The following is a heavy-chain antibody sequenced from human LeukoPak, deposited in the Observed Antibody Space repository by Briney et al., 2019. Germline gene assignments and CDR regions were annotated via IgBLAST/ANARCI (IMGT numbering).Heavy chain of an antibody. V-gene: IGHV3-74*01. CDR1: GLTFSTYW. Sequence: PGGSLRLSCAGSGLTFSTYWIYWVRQAPGQGLVWVXGISGDKSHTAYADSVKGRFTISRDNAKNTLHLQMNSLRDEDTAVYYCVTATFYATSGYFPSWGQGTLVTVSS. J-gene: IGHJ5*02. CDR2: ISGDKSHT. CDR3: VTATFYATSGYFPS. D-gene: IGHD3-22*01.